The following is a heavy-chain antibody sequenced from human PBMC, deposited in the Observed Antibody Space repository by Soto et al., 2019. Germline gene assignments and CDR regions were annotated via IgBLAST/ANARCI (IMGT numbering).Heavy chain of an antibody. Sequence: ASVKVSCKASGYTFTNYGITWVRQAPGQGLEWMGWISAYNGETHYTQRLQSRVTITTDTSTSTAYKEMRGLRSDNTAVYYCAKATTYYYDSSGYCSLYYGMDVWGQGTTVTVSS. CDR1: GYTFTNYG. V-gene: IGHV1-18*01. CDR3: AKATTYYYDSSGYCSLYYGMDV. J-gene: IGHJ6*02. D-gene: IGHD3-22*01. CDR2: ISAYNGET.